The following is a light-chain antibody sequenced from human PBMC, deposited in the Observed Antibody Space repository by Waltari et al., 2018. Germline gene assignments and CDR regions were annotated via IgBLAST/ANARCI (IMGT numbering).Light chain of an antibody. Sequence: DIQMTQSPSTLSASVGDRVTITCRASQSISSWLAWYQQKPGKAPKLLIYRASSLETGGPSRFSGSGSGTECTLTISSLQPDDFATYYCQEYSSYLWTFGQGTKVEIK. CDR1: QSISSW. CDR2: RAS. J-gene: IGKJ1*01. CDR3: QEYSSYLWT. V-gene: IGKV1-5*03.